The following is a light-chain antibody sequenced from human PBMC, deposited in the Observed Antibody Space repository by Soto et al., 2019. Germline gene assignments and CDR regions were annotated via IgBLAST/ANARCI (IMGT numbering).Light chain of an antibody. CDR1: QSISSY. V-gene: IGKV1-39*01. CDR2: AAS. CDR3: QQSYTXPRST. J-gene: IGKJ1*01. Sequence: DIQMTQSPSSLSASVGDRVTITCRASQSISSYLNWYQQKPGKAPKLLIYAASSLQSGVPSTFSRSGSGTDFTLTISSLQPVDFATYYCQQSYTXPRSTFGQGTKVAIK.